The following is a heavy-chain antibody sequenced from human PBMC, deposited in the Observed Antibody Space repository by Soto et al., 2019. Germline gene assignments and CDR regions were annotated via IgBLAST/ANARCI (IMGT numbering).Heavy chain of an antibody. D-gene: IGHD2-15*01. Sequence: ASVKVSCKASGYTFTSYDINWVRQATGQGLEWMGWMNPNSGNTGYAQKFQGRVTMTRNTSISTAYMELSSLRSEDTAVYYCASCSGGSCRAAFDIWGQGTMVTVSS. V-gene: IGHV1-8*01. CDR2: MNPNSGNT. J-gene: IGHJ3*02. CDR1: GYTFTSYD. CDR3: ASCSGGSCRAAFDI.